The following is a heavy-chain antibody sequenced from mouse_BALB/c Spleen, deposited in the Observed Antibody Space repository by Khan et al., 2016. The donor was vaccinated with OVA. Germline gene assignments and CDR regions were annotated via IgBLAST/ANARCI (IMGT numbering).Heavy chain of an antibody. CDR3: GRRAYYYNSEGFAY. CDR1: GFTFSTYG. Sequence: EVQLVESGGDFVRPGGSLKLSCAASGFTFSTYGMSWVRQTPDKRLEWVATINTGGAYTYYPDSVKGRFTISRDNAKNTLYLQLSSLKSEDTAIYYCGRRAYYYNSEGFAYWGQGTLVTVSA. CDR2: INTGGAYT. D-gene: IGHD1-1*01. J-gene: IGHJ3*01. V-gene: IGHV5-6*01.